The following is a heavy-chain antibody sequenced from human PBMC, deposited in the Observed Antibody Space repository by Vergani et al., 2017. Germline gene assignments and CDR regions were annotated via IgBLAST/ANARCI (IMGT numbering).Heavy chain of an antibody. V-gene: IGHV4-34*01. CDR2: INHSGST. D-gene: IGHD4-23*01. J-gene: IGHJ4*02. CDR1: GGSFSGYY. CDR3: ARGRYGGNHTTDY. Sequence: QVQLQQWGAGLLKPSETLSLTCAVYGGSFSGYYWSWIRQPPGKGLEWIGEINHSGSTNYNPSLKSRVTISVDTSKNQFSLKLSSVTAADTAVYYCARGRYGGNHTTDYWGQGTLVTVSS.